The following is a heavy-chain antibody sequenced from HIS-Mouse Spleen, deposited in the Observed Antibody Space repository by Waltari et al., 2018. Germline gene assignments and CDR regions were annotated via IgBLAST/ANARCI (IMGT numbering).Heavy chain of an antibody. CDR3: AREIPYSSSWYDWYFDL. V-gene: IGHV4-39*07. Sequence: QLQLQESGPGLVKPSETLSLTCTVSGGSISSSSYYWGWIRQPPGKGLEWIGSIYYSGSTYYNPALKIRVTISGDTSKHQFSLKLSSVTAADTAVYYCAREIPYSSSWYDWYFDLWGRGTLVTVSS. CDR1: GGSISSSSYY. CDR2: IYYSGST. D-gene: IGHD6-13*01. J-gene: IGHJ2*01.